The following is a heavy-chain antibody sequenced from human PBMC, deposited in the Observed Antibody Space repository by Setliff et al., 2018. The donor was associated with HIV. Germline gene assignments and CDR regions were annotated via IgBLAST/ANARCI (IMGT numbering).Heavy chain of an antibody. Sequence: PGESLKISCKGSGYSFTSYWIAWVHLMPGKGLEWMGIIHPGDSDIRYSPSFQGQVTISADKSSSTAYLQWSSLKASDTAMYYCANSHSAYFVDAFDIWGQGTMVTVSS. CDR1: GYSFTSYW. V-gene: IGHV5-51*07. D-gene: IGHD3-22*01. CDR3: ANSHSAYFVDAFDI. CDR2: IHPGDSDI. J-gene: IGHJ3*02.